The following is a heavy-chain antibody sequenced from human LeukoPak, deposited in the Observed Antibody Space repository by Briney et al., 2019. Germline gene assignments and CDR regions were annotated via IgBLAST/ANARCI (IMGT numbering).Heavy chain of an antibody. V-gene: IGHV3-7*01. CDR1: GFTFSSYW. Sequence: PGGSLRLSCAASGFTFSSYWMSWVRQAPGKGLEWVANIKQDESEKYYVDSVKGRFTISRDNAKNSLYLQMNSLRAEDTAVYYCARGGGVRYFDWLFDYWGQGTLVTVSS. CDR3: ARGGGVRYFDWLFDY. CDR2: IKQDESEK. J-gene: IGHJ4*02. D-gene: IGHD3-9*01.